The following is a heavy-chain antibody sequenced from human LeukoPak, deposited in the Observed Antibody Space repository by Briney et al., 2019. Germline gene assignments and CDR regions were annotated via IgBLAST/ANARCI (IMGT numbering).Heavy chain of an antibody. Sequence: GGPLRLSCAASGFTFSSNWMHWVRQAPGKGLVWVSRINTDGSSTSYADSVKGRFTISRDNAKNSLYLQMNSLRAEDTAVYYCARDRGVAAAAANYYGMDVWGQGTTVTVSS. CDR2: INTDGSST. J-gene: IGHJ6*02. D-gene: IGHD6-13*01. V-gene: IGHV3-74*01. CDR3: ARDRGVAAAAANYYGMDV. CDR1: GFTFSSNW.